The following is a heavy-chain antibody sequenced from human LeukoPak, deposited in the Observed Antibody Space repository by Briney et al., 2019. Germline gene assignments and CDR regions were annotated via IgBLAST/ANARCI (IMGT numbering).Heavy chain of an antibody. CDR3: ARVDTTMVPDV. CDR2: IYYTGKT. CDR1: GDSISRGTDY. D-gene: IGHD5-18*01. V-gene: IGHV4-30-4*01. Sequence: PSQTLSLTCTVYGDSISRGTDYWTWIRQPPGKGLEWIGYIYYTGKTYYNTSLKRRLIISVDTSQNQFSLKLKSVTAADTAVYYCARVDTTMVPDVWGQGATVTVSS. J-gene: IGHJ6*02.